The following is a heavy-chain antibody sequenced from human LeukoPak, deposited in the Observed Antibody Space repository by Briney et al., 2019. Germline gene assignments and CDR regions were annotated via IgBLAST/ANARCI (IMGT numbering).Heavy chain of an antibody. Sequence: GASVKVSCKASGGTFSSYAISWVRQAPGQGLEWMGGIIPIFGTANYAQKFQGRVTITTDESTSTAYMELSSLRSEDTAVYYCARAGIVVVTESPHDYWGQGTLVTVSS. CDR1: GGTFSSYA. D-gene: IGHD2-21*02. CDR2: IIPIFGTA. CDR3: ARAGIVVVTESPHDY. J-gene: IGHJ4*02. V-gene: IGHV1-69*05.